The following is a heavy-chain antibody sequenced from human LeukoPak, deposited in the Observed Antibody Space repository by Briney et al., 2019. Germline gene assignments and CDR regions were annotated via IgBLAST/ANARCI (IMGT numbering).Heavy chain of an antibody. CDR1: GYTFTSYY. J-gene: IGHJ4*02. CDR3: ARGYYGSGEYDY. V-gene: IGHV1-46*01. D-gene: IGHD3-10*01. Sequence: ASVKVSCKASGYTFTSYYMHWVRQTPGQGLEWVGIINPSSGSTNYAQKFQGRVTMNRNTSISTVYMEVNSLRAEDTAVYYCARGYYGSGEYDYWGQGTLVTVS. CDR2: INPSSGST.